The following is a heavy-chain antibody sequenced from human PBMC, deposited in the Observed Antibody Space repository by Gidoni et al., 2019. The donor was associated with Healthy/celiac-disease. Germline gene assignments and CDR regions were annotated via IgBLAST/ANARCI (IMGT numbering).Heavy chain of an antibody. J-gene: IGHJ4*02. CDR2: IYYSGST. V-gene: IGHV4-61*08. CDR1: GYY. Sequence: GYYWSWIRQPPGKGLEWIGYIYYSGSTYYNPSLKSRVTISVDTSKNQFSLKLSSVTAADTAVYYCARETRGSSSWYVYWGQGTLVTVSS. CDR3: ARETRGSSSWYVY. D-gene: IGHD6-13*01.